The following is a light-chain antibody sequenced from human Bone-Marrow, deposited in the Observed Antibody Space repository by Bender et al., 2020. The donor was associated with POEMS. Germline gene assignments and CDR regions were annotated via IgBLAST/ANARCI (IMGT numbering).Light chain of an antibody. V-gene: IGLV1-36*01. Sequence: QSVVTQPPSLSEAPRQRVTISCSGSSSNIGNHGVNWYQQLPGEAPKLLIYYDDLLTPGVSDRFSASKSGTSATLAISELQSEDEALYYCSAWGDSRSGWFFGGGTKLTVL. CDR1: SSNIGNHG. CDR2: YDD. CDR3: SAWGDSRSGWF. J-gene: IGLJ2*01.